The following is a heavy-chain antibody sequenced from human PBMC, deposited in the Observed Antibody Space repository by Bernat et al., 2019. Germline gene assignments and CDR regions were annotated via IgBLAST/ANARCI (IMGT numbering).Heavy chain of an antibody. D-gene: IGHD2-2*01. V-gene: IGHV3-30*03. Sequence: QVQLVESGGGVVQPGRSLRLSCAASGFTFSSYGMHWVRQAPGKGLEWVAVISYDGSNKYYADSVKGRFTISRDNSKNTLYLQMNSLRAEDTAVYYCGAPGPAVMGYYFDYWGQGTLVTVSS. CDR1: GFTFSSYG. CDR3: GAPGPAVMGYYFDY. CDR2: ISYDGSNK. J-gene: IGHJ4*02.